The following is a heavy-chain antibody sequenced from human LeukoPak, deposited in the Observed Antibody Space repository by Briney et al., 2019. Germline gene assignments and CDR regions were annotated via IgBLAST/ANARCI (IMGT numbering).Heavy chain of an antibody. V-gene: IGHV3-30-3*01. CDR3: RYYYDSSGYYGALDY. CDR1: GFTFSSYA. CDR2: ISHDGSNK. D-gene: IGHD3-22*01. Sequence: SGGSLRLSCAASGFTFSSYAMHWVRQAPGRGLEWVAVISHDGSNKYYADSVKGRFTISRDNSKNTLYLQMNSLRAEDTAVYYCRYYYDSSGYYGALDYWGQGTLVTVSS. J-gene: IGHJ4*02.